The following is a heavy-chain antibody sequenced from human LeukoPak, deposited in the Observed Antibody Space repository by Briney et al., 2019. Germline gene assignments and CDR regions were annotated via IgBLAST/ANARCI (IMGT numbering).Heavy chain of an antibody. CDR1: GGSISSGDYH. D-gene: IGHD6-6*01. Sequence: PSQTLSLTCTVSGGSISSGDYHWSWIRQPPGKGLEWIGYIYYSGSTYYNPSLKSRVTISVDTSKNQFSLKLSSVTAADTAVYYCARGDSSSPSFDYWGQGTLVTVSS. CDR2: IYYSGST. J-gene: IGHJ4*02. CDR3: ARGDSSSPSFDY. V-gene: IGHV4-30-4*08.